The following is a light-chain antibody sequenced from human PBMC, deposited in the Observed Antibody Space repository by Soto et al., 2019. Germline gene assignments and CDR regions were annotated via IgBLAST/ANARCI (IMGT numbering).Light chain of an antibody. CDR2: GVT. J-gene: IGLJ2*01. Sequence: QSVLTQPASVSGSPGQSITISCTGTTSDIGAYNFVSWYQHHPDKAPKLIIYGVTNRPSGVSNRFSGSKSANTASLTISGLQTEDEAHYYCCSYTSNITAHLIFGGGTKLTVL. V-gene: IGLV2-14*01. CDR1: TSDIGAYNF. CDR3: CSYTSNITAHLI.